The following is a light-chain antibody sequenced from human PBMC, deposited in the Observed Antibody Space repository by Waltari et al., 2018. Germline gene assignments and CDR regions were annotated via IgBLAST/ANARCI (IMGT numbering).Light chain of an antibody. CDR1: QGIRDD. Sequence: AIQMTPSPSSLSASVGDRVTITCRATQGIRDDLGWFQHKPGKAPRLLIYAASRLQSGVPSRFSGSAAGTDFTLTISSLQPEDCATYYCLQDNSYPFTFGGGTKVEIK. CDR2: AAS. CDR3: LQDNSYPFT. J-gene: IGKJ4*01. V-gene: IGKV1-6*02.